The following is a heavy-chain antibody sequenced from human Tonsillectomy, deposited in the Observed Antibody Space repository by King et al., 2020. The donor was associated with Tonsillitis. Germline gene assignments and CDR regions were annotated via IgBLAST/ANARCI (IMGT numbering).Heavy chain of an antibody. CDR3: ATPDDYGDYVPHY. J-gene: IGHJ4*02. CDR2: ISYDGSNK. Sequence: QLVQSGGGVVQPGGSLRLSCAASGFTFSSYAMHWVRQAPGKGLEWGAVISYDGSNKYYADSVKGRFTISRDNSKNTLYLQMNSLRAEDTAVYYCATPDDYGDYVPHYWGQGTLVTVSS. D-gene: IGHD4-17*01. CDR1: GFTFSSYA. V-gene: IGHV3-30-3*01.